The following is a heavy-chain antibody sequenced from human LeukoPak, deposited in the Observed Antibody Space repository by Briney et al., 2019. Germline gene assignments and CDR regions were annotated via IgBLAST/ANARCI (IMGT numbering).Heavy chain of an antibody. CDR3: ARYGSGSRRFDP. V-gene: IGHV4-30-4*01. Sequence: SETLSLTCTVPGGSISSGDYHWSWIRQPPGKGLEWIGYIHYSGSTYYNPSLKSRVTMSVDTSKNQFSLNLISVTAADTAVYYCARYGSGSRRFDPWGQGTLVTVSS. CDR2: IHYSGST. D-gene: IGHD3-10*01. J-gene: IGHJ5*02. CDR1: GGSISSGDYH.